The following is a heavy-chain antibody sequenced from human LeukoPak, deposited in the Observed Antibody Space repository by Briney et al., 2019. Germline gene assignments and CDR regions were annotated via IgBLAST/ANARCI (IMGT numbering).Heavy chain of an antibody. CDR2: INPNSGGT. CDR1: GYTFTGYY. D-gene: IGHD6-19*01. CDR3: ASDRRWGSSGWYYFDY. Sequence: ASVKVSCKASGYTFTGYYMHWVRQAPGQGLEWMGRINPNSGGTNYAQKFQGRVTMTRDTSISTAYMELSRLRSDDTAVYYCASDRRWGSSGWYYFDYWGQGTLVTVSS. V-gene: IGHV1-2*06. J-gene: IGHJ4*02.